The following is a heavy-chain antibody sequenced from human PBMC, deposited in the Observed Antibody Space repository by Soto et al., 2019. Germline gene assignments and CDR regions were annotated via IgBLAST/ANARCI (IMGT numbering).Heavy chain of an antibody. CDR2: MRANSGDT. CDR3: XRYIFGQGFKA. D-gene: IGHD3-3*02. Sequence: QVQLVQPGAEVRKPGASVKVSCKASGDIFTNFDFNWVRQATGQGLEWIGWMRANSGDTGHDQKFQGRVRMTRDTSXXXXXXXXXXLXXXXXXXXXXXRYIFGQGFKAWGQGTLVFVSS. J-gene: IGHJ5*02. CDR1: GDIFTNFD. V-gene: IGHV1-8*01.